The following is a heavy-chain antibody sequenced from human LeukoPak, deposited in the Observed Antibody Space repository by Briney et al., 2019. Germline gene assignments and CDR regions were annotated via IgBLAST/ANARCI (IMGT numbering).Heavy chain of an antibody. CDR1: GFTFSDYY. D-gene: IGHD5-18*01. J-gene: IGHJ1*01. V-gene: IGHV3-11*06. Sequence: GGSLRLSCAASGFTFSDYYMSWIRQAPGKGLEWVSYISSSSSYTNYADSVKGRFTISRGNAKNSLYLQTNSLRAEDTAVYYCARGSYGLRGWLQHWGQGTLVTVSS. CDR3: ARGSYGLRGWLQH. CDR2: ISSSSSYT.